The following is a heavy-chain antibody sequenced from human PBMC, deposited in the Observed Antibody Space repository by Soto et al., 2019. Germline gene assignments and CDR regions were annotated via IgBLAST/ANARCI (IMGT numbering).Heavy chain of an antibody. Sequence: QVQLVQSGAEVKKPGASVKVSCKASGYTFTSYDINWVRQATGQGLEWMGWMNPNSGNTGYAQKFQGRVTMTRNTSISTDYMELSSLRSEDTAVYYCARDRAVLVPAALNDYYYYGMDVWGQGTTVTVSS. CDR3: ARDRAVLVPAALNDYYYYGMDV. D-gene: IGHD2-2*01. CDR2: MNPNSGNT. V-gene: IGHV1-8*01. CDR1: GYTFTSYD. J-gene: IGHJ6*02.